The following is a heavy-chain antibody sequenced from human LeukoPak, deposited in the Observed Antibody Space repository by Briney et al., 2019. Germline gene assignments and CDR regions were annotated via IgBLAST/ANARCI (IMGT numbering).Heavy chain of an antibody. CDR3: ARVAAAGDYYYYYMDV. D-gene: IGHD6-13*01. CDR2: ISGDGGST. Sequence: GGSLRLSCAASGFSFDTYAMTWVRQAPGKGLEWVSAISGDGGSTYYAVSVKGRFTISRDNSKNTLYLQMNSLRAEDTAVYYCARVAAAGDYYYYYMDVWSKGTTVTVSS. J-gene: IGHJ6*03. CDR1: GFSFDTYA. V-gene: IGHV3-23*01.